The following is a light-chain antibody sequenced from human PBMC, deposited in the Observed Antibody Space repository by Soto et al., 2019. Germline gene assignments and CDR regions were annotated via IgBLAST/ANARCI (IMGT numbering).Light chain of an antibody. J-gene: IGLJ2*01. Sequence: QSALTQPASVSGSPGQSITISCTGTSSDVGAYNYVSWYQQHPGKAPEVILFDVTNRPSGISNRFSGSKSGNTASLTISGLQAEDEADYYCSSYTTNNTLIFGGGTKVTVL. CDR2: DVT. CDR1: SSDVGAYNY. V-gene: IGLV2-14*03. CDR3: SSYTTNNTLI.